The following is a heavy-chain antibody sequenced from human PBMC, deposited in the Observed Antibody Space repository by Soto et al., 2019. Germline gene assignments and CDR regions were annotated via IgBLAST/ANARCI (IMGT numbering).Heavy chain of an antibody. CDR1: GGSISSSSYY. CDR3: ARHSGYSSGWPIRYYYYYYGMDV. J-gene: IGHJ6*02. D-gene: IGHD6-19*01. Sequence: SETLSLTCTVAGGSISSSSYYWGWIRQPPGKGLEWIGSIYYSGSTYYNPSLKSRVTISVDTSKNQFSLKLSSVTAADTAVYYCARHSGYSSGWPIRYYYYYYGMDVWGQGTTVTVSS. CDR2: IYYSGST. V-gene: IGHV4-39*01.